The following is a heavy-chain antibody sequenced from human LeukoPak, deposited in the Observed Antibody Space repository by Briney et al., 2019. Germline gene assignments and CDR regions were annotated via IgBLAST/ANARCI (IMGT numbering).Heavy chain of an antibody. CDR1: GFTFSSYA. CDR2: ISYDGSDK. D-gene: IGHD6-19*01. J-gene: IGHJ4*02. CDR3: ARADGSVAGPPSGH. V-gene: IGHV3-30-3*01. Sequence: GGSLRLSCAASGFTFSSYAMHWVRQAPGKGLEWLAIISYDGSDKYYADSVKGRLTISRDNSKSTLYLQMISLRTEDTAVYYCARADGSVAGPPSGHWGQGTLVTVSS.